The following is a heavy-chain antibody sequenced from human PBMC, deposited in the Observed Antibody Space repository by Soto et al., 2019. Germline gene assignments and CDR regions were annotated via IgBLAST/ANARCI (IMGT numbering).Heavy chain of an antibody. CDR3: ARPPYYYDTGGYST. Sequence: EVQLVESGGGLVQPGGSLRLSCAASGFTFSSYSMNWVRQAPGKGLEWVSYISSSSSTIYYADSVKGRFTISRDNAKNSLYLQMNSLRDEDTAVYYCARPPYYYDTGGYSTWGQGTLVTVSS. CDR1: GFTFSSYS. V-gene: IGHV3-48*02. CDR2: ISSSSSTI. J-gene: IGHJ5*02. D-gene: IGHD3-22*01.